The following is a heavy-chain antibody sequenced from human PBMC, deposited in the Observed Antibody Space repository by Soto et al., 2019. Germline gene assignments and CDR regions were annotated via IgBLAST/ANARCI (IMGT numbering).Heavy chain of an antibody. Sequence: PGESLKISCNGSGYSVTNYWIGWVRQMPGKGLEWMGMIYPGDSDTRYSPSFQGQVTISADKSISTAFLQWSSLKASDSAMYYCATTITARPIYGMDVWGQGTPVTVSS. CDR1: GYSVTNYW. CDR2: IYPGDSDT. CDR3: ATTITARPIYGMDV. D-gene: IGHD6-6*01. J-gene: IGHJ6*02. V-gene: IGHV5-51*01.